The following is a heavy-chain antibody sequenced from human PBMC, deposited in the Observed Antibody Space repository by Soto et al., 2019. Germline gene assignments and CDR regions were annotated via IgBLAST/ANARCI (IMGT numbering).Heavy chain of an antibody. J-gene: IGHJ4*02. CDR2: INHSGST. CDR1: GGSFSGYY. CDR3: ASQLLWSYYVDY. Sequence: SETLSLTCAVYGGSFSGYYWSWIRQPPGKGLEWIGEINHSGSTNYNPSLKSRVTISVDASKNQFPLQLSSVTVADTAVYYCASQLLWSYYVDYWGQGTLVTVSS. D-gene: IGHD3-10*01. V-gene: IGHV4-34*01.